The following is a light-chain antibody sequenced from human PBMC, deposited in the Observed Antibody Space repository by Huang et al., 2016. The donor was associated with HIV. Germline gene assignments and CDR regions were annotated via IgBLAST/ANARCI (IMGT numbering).Light chain of an antibody. Sequence: DIQMTQSPSSLSASVGDRVTITCQASQDISNYLSWYQQKPGRAPKPLIFDASSLEKGVPSRFSGSGSWTYFTLTIASLQPEDVATYYCQHYDDPYTFGQGTKLEIK. CDR1: QDISNY. V-gene: IGKV1-33*01. J-gene: IGKJ2*01. CDR2: DAS. CDR3: QHYDDPYT.